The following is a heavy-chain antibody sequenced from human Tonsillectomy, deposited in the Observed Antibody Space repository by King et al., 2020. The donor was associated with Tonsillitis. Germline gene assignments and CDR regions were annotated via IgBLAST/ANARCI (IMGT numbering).Heavy chain of an antibody. CDR1: GGSISTYY. Sequence: VQLQESGPGLVKPSETLSLTCTVSGGSISTYYWSWIRKTPGKGLEWIGYIYYSESTNYNPSLKSRVTISLDTAKNQCSLKLSSGTAADTAVYYCARVAGTYGGFGQLYFDYWGQGTLVTVSS. CDR2: IYYSEST. J-gene: IGHJ4*02. D-gene: IGHD2-8*01. CDR3: ARVAGTYGGFGQLYFDY. V-gene: IGHV4-59*01.